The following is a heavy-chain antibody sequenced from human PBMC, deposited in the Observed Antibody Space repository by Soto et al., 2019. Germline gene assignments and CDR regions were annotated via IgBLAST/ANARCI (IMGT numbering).Heavy chain of an antibody. CDR1: GGTFGSYA. CDR3: ERSQDSSTSLEIYYYYYYGMEV. D-gene: IGHD2-2*01. J-gene: IGHJ6*01. CDR2: IIPIPVTA. V-gene: IGHV1-69*01. Sequence: QVHLVQSGAEVKKPGSSVKVSCKASGGTFGSYAISWVRQAPGQGLEWMGGIIPIPVTANYAQKFQGRVTIASDESTSTEDMELSSLRSEATAVYYCERSQDSSTSLEIYYYYYYGMEVWGQGTTVTVSS.